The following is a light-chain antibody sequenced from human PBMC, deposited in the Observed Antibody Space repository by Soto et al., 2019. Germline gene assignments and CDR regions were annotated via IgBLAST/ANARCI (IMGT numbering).Light chain of an antibody. J-gene: IGKJ4*01. Sequence: EIVMTQSPATLSVSPGERATLSCRASQSVSSNLAWYQQKPGQAPRLLIYGASTRATGIPARFSGSGSGTEFTLTISSQQSEDFAVYYCQQYNNWPPLLTFGGGTKVEIK. CDR1: QSVSSN. CDR2: GAS. V-gene: IGKV3-15*01. CDR3: QQYNNWPPLLT.